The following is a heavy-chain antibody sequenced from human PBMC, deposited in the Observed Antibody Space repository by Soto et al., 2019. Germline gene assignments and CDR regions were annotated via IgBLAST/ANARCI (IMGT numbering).Heavy chain of an antibody. D-gene: IGHD3-22*01. J-gene: IGHJ4*02. CDR2: IRSKAYGGTT. CDR3: TRDRGYYDSSGYSDY. CDR1: GFTFGDYA. Sequence: GGSLRLSCTASGFTFGDYAMSWVRQAPGKGLEWVGFIRSKAYGGTTEYAASVKGRFTISRDDSKSIAYLQMNSLKTEDTAVYYCTRDRGYYDSSGYSDYWGQGTLVTVSS. V-gene: IGHV3-49*04.